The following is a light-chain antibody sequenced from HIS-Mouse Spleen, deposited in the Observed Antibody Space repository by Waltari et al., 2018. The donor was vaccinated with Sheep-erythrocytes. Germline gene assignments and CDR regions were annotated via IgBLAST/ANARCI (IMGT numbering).Light chain of an antibody. V-gene: IGLV2-23*01. Sequence: QSALTQPPSASGSPGQSVTISCTGTSSDVGSYNLVSWYQQHPGKAPKLMLYEGSKRPSGVANRVAGSKSGHTASLTISGLQAEDEADYYCCSYAGSSTWVFGGGTKLTVL. CDR1: SSDVGSYNL. CDR2: EGS. J-gene: IGLJ3*02. CDR3: CSYAGSSTWV.